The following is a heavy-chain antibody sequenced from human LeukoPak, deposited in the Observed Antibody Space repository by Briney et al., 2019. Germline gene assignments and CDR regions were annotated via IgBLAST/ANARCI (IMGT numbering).Heavy chain of an antibody. D-gene: IGHD3-10*01. CDR3: ARVGYFGSGSYESLDP. CDR1: GASISSYY. J-gene: IGHJ5*02. V-gene: IGHV4-59*01. CDR2: GLYRGST. Sequence: PSETLSLTCTVSGASISSYYWSWIRQPPGKGLEWIGYGLYRGSTNYNPSLKSRVTISLDTSKNEFSLKLTSVTAADTAVYYCARVGYFGSGSYESLDPWGQGTPVTVSS.